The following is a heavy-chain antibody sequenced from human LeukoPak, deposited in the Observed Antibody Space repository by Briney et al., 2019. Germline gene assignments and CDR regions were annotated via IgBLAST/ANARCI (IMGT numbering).Heavy chain of an antibody. V-gene: IGHV1-18*01. Sequence: ASVKVSCKASGYTFTSYGISWVRQAPGQGLEWMGWISAYNGNTNYAQKLQGRVTMTTDTSTSTAYMELRRLRSEDTAVYYCARESISASGSYPRNYYYYMDVWGKGTTVTVSS. D-gene: IGHD1-26*01. CDR2: ISAYNGNT. CDR1: GYTFTSYG. CDR3: ARESISASGSYPRNYYYYMDV. J-gene: IGHJ6*03.